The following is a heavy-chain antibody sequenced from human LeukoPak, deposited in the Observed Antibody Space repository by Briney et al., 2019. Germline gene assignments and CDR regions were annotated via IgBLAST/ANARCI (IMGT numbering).Heavy chain of an antibody. D-gene: IGHD3-10*01. Sequence: GASVKVSCKASGYTFTSYGISWVRLAPGQGLEWMGWISAYNGNTNYAQKLQGRVTMTTETSTSTAYMELRSLRSDDTAVYYCARAPLLWFGESSPRFDYWGQGTLVTVSS. CDR2: ISAYNGNT. CDR1: GYTFTSYG. J-gene: IGHJ4*02. V-gene: IGHV1-18*01. CDR3: ARAPLLWFGESSPRFDY.